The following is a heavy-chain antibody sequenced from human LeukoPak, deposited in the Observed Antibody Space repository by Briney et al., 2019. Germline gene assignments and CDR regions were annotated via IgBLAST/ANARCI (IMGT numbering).Heavy chain of an antibody. D-gene: IGHD5-18*01. CDR2: VNPNSGNT. V-gene: IGHV1-8*03. CDR3: ARAPWDTAMVSNYFDY. CDR1: GYTFTSYD. Sequence: ASVKVSCKASGYTFTSYDINWVRQATGQGLEWMGWVNPNSGNTGYAQKFQGRVTITRNTSISTAYMELSSLRSEDTAVYYCARAPWDTAMVSNYFDYWGQGTLVTVSS. J-gene: IGHJ4*02.